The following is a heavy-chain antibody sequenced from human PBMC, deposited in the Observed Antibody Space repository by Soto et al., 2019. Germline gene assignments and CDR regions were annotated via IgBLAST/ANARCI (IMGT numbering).Heavy chain of an antibody. CDR3: ARLPAAKIVDY. D-gene: IGHD2-2*01. CDR1: GGSISSSGYY. V-gene: IGHV4-39*01. Sequence: SETLSLTCTVSGGSISSSGYYWGWIRQPPGKGLEWIGSIYYSGNTYCNPSLTSRVTISVDTSKNQFSLRLSSVTAADTTMYYCARLPAAKIVDYWGQGTLVTVSS. J-gene: IGHJ4*02. CDR2: IYYSGNT.